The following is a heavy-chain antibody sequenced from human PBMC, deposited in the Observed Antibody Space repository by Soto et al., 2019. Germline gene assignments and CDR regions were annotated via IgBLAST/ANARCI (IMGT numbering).Heavy chain of an antibody. V-gene: IGHV3-21*01. CDR2: ISSSNSYI. Sequence: GGSLTLSCAASGCTFSSYSMNWVRQAPGKGLEWVSSISSSNSYIYYADSVKGRFTISRDNAKNSLYLQMNSLRAEDTAVYYCARDWGSGFDPWGQGTLVTVSS. J-gene: IGHJ5*02. CDR3: ARDWGSGFDP. CDR1: GCTFSSYS. D-gene: IGHD3-16*01.